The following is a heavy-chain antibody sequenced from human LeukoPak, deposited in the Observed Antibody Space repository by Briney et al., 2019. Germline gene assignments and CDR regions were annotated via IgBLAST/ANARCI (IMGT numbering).Heavy chain of an antibody. D-gene: IGHD3-22*01. CDR1: GFTFSSYA. J-gene: IGHJ6*02. CDR3: AKDRISYYYDSNDGIDV. V-gene: IGHV3-30*04. CDR2: ISYDGSNK. Sequence: GRSLRLSCAASGFTFSSYAMHWVRQAPGKGLEWVAVISYDGSNKYYADSVKGRFTISRDNSKNTLYLQMNSLRAEDTAVYYCAKDRISYYYDSNDGIDVWGQGTTVTVSS.